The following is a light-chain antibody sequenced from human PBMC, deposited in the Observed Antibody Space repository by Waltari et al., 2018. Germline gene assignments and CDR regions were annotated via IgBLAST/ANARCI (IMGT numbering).Light chain of an antibody. CDR3: QSFDSSLSASV. Sequence: QSVLTQPPSMSGAPGQKVTIPRTGGSSNLGEGHDLHWYQQFPGTAPKLLIFGNTNRPSGVPGRFSGSKSDTSASLAIAGLQSEDEAVYYCQSFDSSLSASVFGGGTKLTVL. CDR2: GNT. CDR1: SSNLGEGHD. J-gene: IGLJ2*01. V-gene: IGLV1-40*01.